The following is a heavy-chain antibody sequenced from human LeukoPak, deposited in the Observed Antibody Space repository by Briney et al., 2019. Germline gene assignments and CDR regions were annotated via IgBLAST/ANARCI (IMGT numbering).Heavy chain of an antibody. V-gene: IGHV1-69*13. CDR3: ATPRGYSGYDLDY. CDR2: IIPFFGTA. J-gene: IGHJ4*02. D-gene: IGHD5-12*01. Sequence: ASVKVSCKTSGYTFTSYGISWVRQAPGQGLEWMGGIIPFFGTANYAQKFQGRVTITADESTSTAYMELSSLRSEDTAVYYCATPRGYSGYDLDYWGQGTLVTVSS. CDR1: GYTFTSYG.